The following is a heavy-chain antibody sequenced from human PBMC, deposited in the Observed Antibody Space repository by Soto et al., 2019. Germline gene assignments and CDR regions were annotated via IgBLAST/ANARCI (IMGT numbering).Heavy chain of an antibody. J-gene: IGHJ4*02. V-gene: IGHV4-34*01. CDR2: INHSGST. CDR1: GGSFSGYY. D-gene: IGHD3-3*01. Sequence: SETLSLTCAVYGGSFSGYYWSWIRQPPGNGLEWIGEINHSGSTNYNPSLKSRVTISVDTSKNQFSLKLSSVTAADTAVYYCATVWSGYYSVFDYWGQGTLVTVSS. CDR3: ATVWSGYYSVFDY.